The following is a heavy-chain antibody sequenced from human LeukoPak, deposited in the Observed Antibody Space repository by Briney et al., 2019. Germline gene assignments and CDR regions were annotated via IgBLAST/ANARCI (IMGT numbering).Heavy chain of an antibody. V-gene: IGHV4-4*07. J-gene: IGHJ4*02. CDR3: ARETADLGRSLDS. CDR2: IYTSGIT. Sequence: ALETLSLTCTVSGGSISSYYWSWIRQPAGKGLEWIGRIYTSGITNSNPSLKSRVTMSLDTSKNQFSLNLTSVTAADTAVYFCARETADLGRSLDSWGQGTLVTVSS. CDR1: GGSISSYY. D-gene: IGHD1-26*01.